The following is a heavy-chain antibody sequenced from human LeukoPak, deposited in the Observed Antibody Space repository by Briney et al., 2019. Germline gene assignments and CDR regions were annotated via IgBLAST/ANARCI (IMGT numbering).Heavy chain of an antibody. J-gene: IGHJ4*02. Sequence: SETLSLTCTVSGGSISRDYWSWIRHPPGKGLEWIGYIYYTGSTNYNPSLKSRVTISVDTSKNQFSLKLSSVTAADTAVYYCARDRPGGSSLDYWGQGTLVTVSS. V-gene: IGHV4-59*01. CDR2: IYYTGST. CDR1: GGSISRDY. CDR3: ARDRPGGSSLDY. D-gene: IGHD6-13*01.